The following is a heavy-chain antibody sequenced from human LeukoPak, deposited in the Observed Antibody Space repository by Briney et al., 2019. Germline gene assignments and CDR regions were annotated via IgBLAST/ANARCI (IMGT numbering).Heavy chain of an antibody. J-gene: IGHJ4*02. CDR1: GYTFTSYA. Sequence: ASVKVSCKASGYTFTSYAMHWVRQAPGQRLEWMGWINAGNGNTKYSQKFQGRVTITADESTSTAYMELSSLRSEDTAVYYCARDSGSDYFDYWGQGTLVTVS. V-gene: IGHV1-3*01. CDR2: INAGNGNT. D-gene: IGHD2-15*01. CDR3: ARDSGSDYFDY.